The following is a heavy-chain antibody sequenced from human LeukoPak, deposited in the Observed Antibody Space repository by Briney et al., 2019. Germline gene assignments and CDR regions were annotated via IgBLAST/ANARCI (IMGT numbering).Heavy chain of an antibody. CDR1: GFSFNGYA. J-gene: IGHJ6*02. CDR3: ARGGGSSWPHRNYYYGMDV. V-gene: IGHV3-23*01. CDR2: ISGSGGST. Sequence: QPGGSLRLSCAASGFSFNGYAMSWVRQAPGKGLEWVSNISGSGGSTQYADSVKGRFTISRDNSKNTLYLQIDGLRADDTAVYYCARGGGSSWPHRNYYYGMDVWGQGTTVTVSS. D-gene: IGHD6-13*01.